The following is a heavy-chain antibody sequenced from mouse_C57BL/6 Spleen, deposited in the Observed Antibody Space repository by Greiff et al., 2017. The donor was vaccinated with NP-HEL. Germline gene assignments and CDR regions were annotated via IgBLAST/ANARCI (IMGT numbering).Heavy chain of an antibody. CDR1: GFTFSDYG. J-gene: IGHJ2*01. CDR2: ISSGSSTI. Sequence: EVKLVESGGGLVKPGGSLKLSCAASGFTFSDYGMHWVRQAPEKGLEWVAYISSGSSTIYYADTVKGRFTISRDNAKNTLFLQMTRLRSEDTAMYYCARDYGSSYGFDYWGQGTTLTVSS. V-gene: IGHV5-17*01. CDR3: ARDYGSSYGFDY. D-gene: IGHD1-1*01.